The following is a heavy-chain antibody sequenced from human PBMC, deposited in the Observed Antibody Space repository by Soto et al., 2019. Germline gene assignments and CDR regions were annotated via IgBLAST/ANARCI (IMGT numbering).Heavy chain of an antibody. CDR1: GGSISNYY. CDR2: IYYSGST. V-gene: IGHV4-59*01. CDR3: ARGYGSGSNVLDY. J-gene: IGHJ4*02. Sequence: VQLQESGPGLVKPSETLSLTCTVSGGSISNYYWGWIRQPPGKGLEWIGYIYYSGSTNYNPSLKSRLTISLDTSKKQFSLKLSSVTAADTAVYYCARGYGSGSNVLDYWGQGTLVTVPS. D-gene: IGHD3-10*01.